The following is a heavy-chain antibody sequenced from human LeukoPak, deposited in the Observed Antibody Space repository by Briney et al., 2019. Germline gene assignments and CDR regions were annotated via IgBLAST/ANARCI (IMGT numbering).Heavy chain of an antibody. V-gene: IGHV3-30*02. CDR3: AKFPKNSYYDFWSGYNAFDI. CDR1: GFTFSSYG. D-gene: IGHD3-3*01. Sequence: GGSLRLSCAASGFTFSSYGMHWVRQAPGKGLEWVAFIRYDGSNKYYADSVKGRFTISRDNSKNTLYLQMNSLRAEDTAVYYCAKFPKNSYYDFWSGYNAFDIWGQGTMVTVSS. J-gene: IGHJ3*02. CDR2: IRYDGSNK.